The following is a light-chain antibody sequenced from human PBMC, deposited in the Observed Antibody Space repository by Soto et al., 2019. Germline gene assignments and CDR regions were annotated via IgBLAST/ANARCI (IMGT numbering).Light chain of an antibody. CDR2: ANI. V-gene: IGLV1-40*01. CDR3: QSYDSSLSAWKV. CDR1: NTNIGAGYD. J-gene: IGLJ3*02. Sequence: QPVLTQPPSVSGAPGQRVSISCTGTNTNIGAGYDVNWYQLLPGTAPKLLIYANINRPSGVPDRFSGSKSGASAFLVITGLQAADEADYYCQSYDSSLSAWKVFGGGTKVTVL.